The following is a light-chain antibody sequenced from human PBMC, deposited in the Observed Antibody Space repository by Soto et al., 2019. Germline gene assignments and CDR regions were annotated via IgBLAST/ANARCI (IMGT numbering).Light chain of an antibody. V-gene: IGKV1-5*03. Sequence: DIQMTQSPSTLSASVGDRVTITCRASQSVSRLLAWYQQRPGKAPNLLIYNASNLESGVPSRFSGSGSGTEFTLTIASLQPDDFATYYCQHYDTYPLTFGGGTKVEIK. CDR3: QHYDTYPLT. CDR1: QSVSRL. CDR2: NAS. J-gene: IGKJ4*01.